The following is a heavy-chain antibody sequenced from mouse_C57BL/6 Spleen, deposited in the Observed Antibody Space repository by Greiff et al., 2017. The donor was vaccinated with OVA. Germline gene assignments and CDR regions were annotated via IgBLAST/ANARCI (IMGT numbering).Heavy chain of an antibody. CDR3: ARYGDSNYLFDY. Sequence: QVQLQQPGAELVMPGASVKLSCKASGYTFTSYWMHWVKQRPGQGLEWIGEIDPSDSYTNYNQKFKGKSTLTVDKSSSTAYTQLSSLTSEDSAVYYCARYGDSNYLFDYWGQGTTLTVSS. CDR1: GYTFTSYW. D-gene: IGHD2-5*01. V-gene: IGHV1-69*01. CDR2: IDPSDSYT. J-gene: IGHJ2*01.